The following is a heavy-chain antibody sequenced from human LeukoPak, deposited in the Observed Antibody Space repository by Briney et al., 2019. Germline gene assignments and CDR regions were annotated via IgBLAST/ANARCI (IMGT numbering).Heavy chain of an antibody. CDR1: GYSITSGFY. Sequence: SETLSLTCTVSGYSITSGFYWGWIRQSPGKGLEWIGSMYHRGTSYYNPSLKSRVTISVDTSKNQFSLKLNSVTAADTALYYCARDLDIVVVPAAIRRWYFDLWGRGTLVTVSS. V-gene: IGHV4-38-2*02. D-gene: IGHD2-2*01. J-gene: IGHJ2*01. CDR3: ARDLDIVVVPAAIRRWYFDL. CDR2: MYHRGTS.